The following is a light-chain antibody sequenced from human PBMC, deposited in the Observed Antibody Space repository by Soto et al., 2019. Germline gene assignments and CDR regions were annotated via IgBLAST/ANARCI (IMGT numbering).Light chain of an antibody. CDR2: DAS. V-gene: IGKV3-11*01. Sequence: EIVMTQSPATLSVSPGERATLSCRASQSVSSNLARYQQKPGQAPRLLIYDASNRATGIPARFSGSGSGTDFTLTISSLEPEDFAVYYCQQRSNFITFGQGTRPEI. J-gene: IGKJ5*01. CDR3: QQRSNFIT. CDR1: QSVSSN.